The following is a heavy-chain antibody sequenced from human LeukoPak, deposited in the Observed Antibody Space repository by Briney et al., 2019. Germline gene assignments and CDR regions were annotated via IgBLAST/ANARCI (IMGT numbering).Heavy chain of an antibody. D-gene: IGHD1-1*01. CDR1: GFTFSRHW. CDR3: ARDGLNTNLDEHDL. J-gene: IGHJ4*02. CDR2: ISGDGRMS. Sequence: GGSLRLSCAASGFTFSRHWMNWVRQAPGKGLVWVSRISGDGRMSNYADSVMGRLTIPRDNITNTVYLQMDGLRAEDTALYFCARDGLNTNLDEHDLWGQGTLVTVSS. V-gene: IGHV3-74*01.